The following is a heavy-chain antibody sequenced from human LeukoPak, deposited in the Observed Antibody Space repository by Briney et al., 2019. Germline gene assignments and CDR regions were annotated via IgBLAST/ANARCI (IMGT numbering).Heavy chain of an antibody. CDR3: ARAPRFDYGDYVIDY. CDR1: GFTFSSYG. Sequence: GRSLRLSCAASGFTFSSYGMHWVRQAPGKGLEWVAVIWYDGSNKYYADSVKGRFTISRDNSKNTLYLQMNSLRAEDTAVYYCARAPRFDYGDYVIDYWGQGTLVTVSS. CDR2: IWYDGSNK. V-gene: IGHV3-33*01. J-gene: IGHJ4*02. D-gene: IGHD4-17*01.